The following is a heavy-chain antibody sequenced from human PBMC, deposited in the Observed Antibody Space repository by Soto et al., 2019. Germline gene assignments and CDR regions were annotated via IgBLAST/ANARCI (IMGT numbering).Heavy chain of an antibody. V-gene: IGHV1-69*13. CDR2: IIPIFGTA. CDR3: AGAHDCGGGCYSTTGVNWFDP. Sequence: APVKVSCKASGGTFSGYAISWVPQAPGQGLEWMGGIIPIFGTANYAQKFQGRVTITADESTSTAYMALSSLRSEATAVYYCAGAHDCGGGCYSTTGVNWFDPWHQETLVTVAS. D-gene: IGHD2-21*02. CDR1: GGTFSGYA. J-gene: IGHJ5*02.